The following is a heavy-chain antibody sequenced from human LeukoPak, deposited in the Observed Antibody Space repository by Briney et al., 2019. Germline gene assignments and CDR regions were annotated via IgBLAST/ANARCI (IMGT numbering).Heavy chain of an antibody. Sequence: GGSLRLSCAASGFTFSSYAMHWVRQAPGKGLEWVAVISYDGSNKYYADSVKGRFTISRDNAKNSLYLQMNSLRAEDTAVYYCAREEGSGWYGVKYWGQGTLVTVSS. CDR1: GFTFSSYA. CDR2: ISYDGSNK. J-gene: IGHJ4*02. D-gene: IGHD6-19*01. V-gene: IGHV3-30*04. CDR3: AREEGSGWYGVKY.